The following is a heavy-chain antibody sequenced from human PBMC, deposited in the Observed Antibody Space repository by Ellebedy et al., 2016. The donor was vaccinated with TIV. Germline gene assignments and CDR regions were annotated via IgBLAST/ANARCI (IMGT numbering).Heavy chain of an antibody. CDR2: ISGSGCST. CDR1: GFTFSNYA. D-gene: IGHD6-6*01. V-gene: IGHV3-23*01. J-gene: IGHJ6*02. CDR3: ARRPNYYGMDV. Sequence: GESLKISCAASGFTFSNYAMSWVRQAPGKGLEWVSAISGSGCSTYYADSVKGRFTISRDNSKNTLYLQMNSLRAEDTAVYYCARRPNYYGMDVWGQGTTVTVSS.